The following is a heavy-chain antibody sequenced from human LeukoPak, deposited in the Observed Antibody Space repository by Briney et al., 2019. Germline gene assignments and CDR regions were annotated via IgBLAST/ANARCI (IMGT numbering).Heavy chain of an antibody. Sequence: SETLSLTCTVSGGSNSSYYWSWIRQPAGKGREWIGRIYTSGSTNYNPSLKSRVTMSVDTSKTQFSLKLSSVTAADTAVYYCAALRPFSTSYYFDYWGQGTLVTVSS. CDR3: AALRPFSTSYYFDY. CDR2: IYTSGST. CDR1: GGSNSSYY. J-gene: IGHJ4*02. D-gene: IGHD2/OR15-2a*01. V-gene: IGHV4-4*07.